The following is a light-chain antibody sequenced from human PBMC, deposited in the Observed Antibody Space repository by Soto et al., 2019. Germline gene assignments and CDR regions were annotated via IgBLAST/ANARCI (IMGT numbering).Light chain of an antibody. Sequence: EIVLTQSPGPLALSPGERATLSCRASQSVSSSYLAWYQQKPGLAPRLLIYGASSRATGIPDRFSGSESGTDCTVTISRLEPEDVAVYYCQQYGSSTGTFGHGTKVEIK. V-gene: IGKV3-20*01. CDR3: QQYGSSTGT. J-gene: IGKJ1*01. CDR2: GAS. CDR1: QSVSSSY.